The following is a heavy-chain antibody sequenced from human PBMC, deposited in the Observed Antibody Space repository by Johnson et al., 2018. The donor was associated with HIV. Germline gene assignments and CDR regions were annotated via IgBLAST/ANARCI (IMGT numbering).Heavy chain of an antibody. CDR2: IRYDGSNK. J-gene: IGHJ3*02. CDR3: ARAPGVAFDI. V-gene: IGHV3-30*02. Sequence: QVQLMESGGGVVQPGGSLRLSCAASGFTFSSFGMHWVRQAPGKGLEWVAFIRYDGSNKYYADSVKGRFTISRENAKNSLYLQMNSLRAGDTAVYYCARAPGVAFDIWGQGTMVTVSS. D-gene: IGHD1-14*01. CDR1: GFTFSSFG.